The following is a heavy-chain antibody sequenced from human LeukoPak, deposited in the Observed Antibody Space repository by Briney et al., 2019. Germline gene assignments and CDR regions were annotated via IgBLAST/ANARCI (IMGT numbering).Heavy chain of an antibody. J-gene: IGHJ4*02. CDR1: GGTFSSYA. CDR3: ARDRDWNYVSFDY. CDR2: IIPIFGTA. D-gene: IGHD1-7*01. Sequence: SVKVSCKASGGTFSSYAISWVRQAPGQGLEWMGGIIPIFGTANYAQKFQGRVTITTDESTSTAYMELRSLRSDDTAVYYCARDRDWNYVSFDYWGQGTLVTVSS. V-gene: IGHV1-69*05.